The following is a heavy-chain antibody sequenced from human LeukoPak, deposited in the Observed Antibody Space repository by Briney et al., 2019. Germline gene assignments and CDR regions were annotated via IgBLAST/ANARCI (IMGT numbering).Heavy chain of an antibody. Sequence: GGSLRLSCATSGFTFSSYGMVWVRQAPGKGLEWVSSISSSSSYIYYADSVKGRFTISRDNAKNSLYLQMNSLRAEDTAVYYCARGVVATISPLDYWGQGTLVTVSS. J-gene: IGHJ4*02. CDR2: ISSSSSYI. CDR1: GFTFSSYG. D-gene: IGHD5-12*01. V-gene: IGHV3-21*01. CDR3: ARGVVATISPLDY.